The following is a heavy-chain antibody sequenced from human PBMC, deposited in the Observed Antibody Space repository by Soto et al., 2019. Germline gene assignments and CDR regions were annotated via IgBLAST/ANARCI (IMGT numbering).Heavy chain of an antibody. Sequence: SETLSLTCAVSGVSISSSSYYWGWIRQPPGKGLEWIGTIYYGGSSYPNPSLKSRVTISLDTSKNQFSLTLTSVTAADTAVYYCARHGSYWGQGTLVTVSS. CDR3: ARHGSY. CDR2: IYYGGSS. CDR1: GVSISSSSYY. J-gene: IGHJ4*02. V-gene: IGHV4-39*01.